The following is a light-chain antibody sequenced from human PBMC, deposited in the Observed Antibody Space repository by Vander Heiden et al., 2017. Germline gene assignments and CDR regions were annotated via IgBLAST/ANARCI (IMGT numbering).Light chain of an antibody. Sequence: AIRMTHSPSSFSASTGNRVTITFRASQAISSYVAWYQQKPRKAPKLLIYAASTLQSGVPSRFSGSGSGTDFTLTINCLQSEDFATYYCQQYYGYPLAFGGGTKVEI. V-gene: IGKV1-8*01. CDR3: QQYYGYPLA. J-gene: IGKJ4*01. CDR2: AAS. CDR1: QAISSY.